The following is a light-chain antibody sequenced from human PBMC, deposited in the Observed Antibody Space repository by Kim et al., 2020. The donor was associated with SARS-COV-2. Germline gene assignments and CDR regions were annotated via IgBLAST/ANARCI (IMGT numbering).Light chain of an antibody. CDR2: RDS. J-gene: IGLJ1*01. Sequence: ALGQTARITCGGNHIGSKNVHWCHHKPGQAPVVVIYRDSNRPSGIPERFSGSNSGNTATLTISRVQAGDEAYYYCQVWDRSTASYVFGNGTKVTVL. V-gene: IGLV3-9*01. CDR1: HIGSKN. CDR3: QVWDRSTASYV.